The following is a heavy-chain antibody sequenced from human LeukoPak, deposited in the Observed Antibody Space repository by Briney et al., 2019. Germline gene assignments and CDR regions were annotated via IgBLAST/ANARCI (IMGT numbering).Heavy chain of an antibody. CDR2: INLSGST. D-gene: IGHD2-15*01. J-gene: IGHJ4*02. Sequence: SETLSLTCAVYGGSFSGYYWSWIRQPPGKGLEWIGEINLSGSTNYNPSLKSRVTISVDTSKNQFSLKLSSVTAADTAVYYCARGDIVVVVATKKASYYFDYWGQGTLVTVSS. CDR1: GGSFSGYY. CDR3: ARGDIVVVVATKKASYYFDY. V-gene: IGHV4-34*01.